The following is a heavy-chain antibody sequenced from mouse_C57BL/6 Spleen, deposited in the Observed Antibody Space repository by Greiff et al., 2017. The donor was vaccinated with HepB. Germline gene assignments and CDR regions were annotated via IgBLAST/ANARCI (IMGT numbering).Heavy chain of an antibody. J-gene: IGHJ1*03. V-gene: IGHV1-82*01. D-gene: IGHD4-1*01. CDR3: ALPANPWYFDV. Sequence: VKLVESGPELVKPGASVKISCKASGYAFSSSWMNWVKQRPGKGLEWIGRIYPGDGDTNYNGKFKGKATLTADKSSSTAYMQLSSLTSEDSAVYFCALPANPWYFDVWGTGTTVTVSS. CDR1: GYAFSSSW. CDR2: IYPGDGDT.